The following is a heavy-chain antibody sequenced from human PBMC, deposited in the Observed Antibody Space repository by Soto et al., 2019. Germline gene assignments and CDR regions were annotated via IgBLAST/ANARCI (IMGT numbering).Heavy chain of an antibody. J-gene: IGHJ4*02. CDR3: AKVTRFDWLLDY. Sequence: EVQLLESGGGLVQPGGSLRLSCAASGFTFSSYAMSWVRQAPGKGLEWVSAISGSGGSTYYADSVKGRFTISRDNSNNTLYPQMNSLRAEDTAVYYCAKVTRFDWLLDYWGQGTLVTVSS. V-gene: IGHV3-23*01. CDR1: GFTFSSYA. CDR2: ISGSGGST. D-gene: IGHD3-9*01.